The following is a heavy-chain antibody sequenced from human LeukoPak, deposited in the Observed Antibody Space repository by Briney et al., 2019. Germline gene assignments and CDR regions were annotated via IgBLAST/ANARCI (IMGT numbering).Heavy chain of an antibody. D-gene: IGHD3-22*01. CDR1: GYTFTSYG. Sequence: ASVKVSCKASGYTFTSYGISWVRQAPGQGLEWMGWISTYNGNTNYAQKLQGRVTMTTDTSTGTAYMELGSLRSDDTAVYYCARGKYHYDSRPVAGWYFDYWGQGTLVTVSS. J-gene: IGHJ4*02. CDR2: ISTYNGNT. CDR3: ARGKYHYDSRPVAGWYFDY. V-gene: IGHV1-18*01.